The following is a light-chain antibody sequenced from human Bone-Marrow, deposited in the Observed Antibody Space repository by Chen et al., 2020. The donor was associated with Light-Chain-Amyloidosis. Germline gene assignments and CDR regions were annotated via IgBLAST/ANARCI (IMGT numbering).Light chain of an antibody. CDR1: SSDVGGYNY. V-gene: IGLV2-8*01. CDR2: EVS. Sequence: QSALTQPPSASGFLGPSVPISCTGTSSDVGGYNYVSWYQQHPGKAPKLMISEVSKRPSGIPDRFSGSKSGNTASLTVSGLQPDDEADYYCSSYGGRTNLVFGGGTKLTVL. J-gene: IGLJ2*01. CDR3: SSYGGRTNLV.